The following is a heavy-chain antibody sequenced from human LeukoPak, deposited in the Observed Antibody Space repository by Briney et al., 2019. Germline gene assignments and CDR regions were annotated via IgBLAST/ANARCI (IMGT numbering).Heavy chain of an antibody. CDR2: INPNSGGT. V-gene: IGHV1-2*04. CDR1: GYTFTCYY. Sequence: GASVKVSCKASGYTFTCYYMHWVRQAPGQGLERMGWINPNSGGTNYAQKFQGWVTMTRDTSISTAYMELSRLRSDDTAVYYCARDGALTGYPAGGDYWGQGTLVTVSS. J-gene: IGHJ4*02. D-gene: IGHD3-9*01. CDR3: ARDGALTGYPAGGDY.